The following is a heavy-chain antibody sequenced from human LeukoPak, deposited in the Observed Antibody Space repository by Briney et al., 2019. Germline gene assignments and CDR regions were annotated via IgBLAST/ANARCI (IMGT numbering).Heavy chain of an antibody. CDR1: GFTFTGSE. CDR2: ISSSGSTI. J-gene: IGHJ3*01. D-gene: IGHD2-8*02. V-gene: IGHV3-48*03. Sequence: GGSLRLSCEASGFTFTGSEMNCVRQAPGEGLEWISYISSSGSTIQYADSVKGRFTISRDNHKNSLYLQMNSLRAEDTAVYYCARDKALMLYTSDAFDVWGQGTVVTVSS. CDR3: ARDKALMLYTSDAFDV.